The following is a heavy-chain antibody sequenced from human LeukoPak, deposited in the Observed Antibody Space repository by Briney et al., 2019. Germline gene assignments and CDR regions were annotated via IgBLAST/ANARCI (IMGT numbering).Heavy chain of an antibody. D-gene: IGHD5-18*01. CDR2: ISYPGST. Sequence: SETLSLTCTVSGNSISSYYWNWIRQPPGKGLEWIGYISYPGSTNYNPSLKSRVTISVDTSKNQFSLKLTSVTAADTAVYYCAREGYSYENAFDIWGQGTMVTVSS. CDR3: AREGYSYENAFDI. CDR1: GNSISSYY. V-gene: IGHV4-59*12. J-gene: IGHJ3*02.